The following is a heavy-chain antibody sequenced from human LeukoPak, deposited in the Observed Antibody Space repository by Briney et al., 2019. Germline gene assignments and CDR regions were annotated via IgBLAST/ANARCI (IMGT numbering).Heavy chain of an antibody. CDR2: IYLADSDT. CDR1: GYSYNSYW. Sequence: GESLKISCKGSGYSYNSYWIGWVRQMPGKGLEWMGIIYLADSDTTYSPSFQGQVTISADKSISTAYLQWSSLKASDTAMYYCARPSDIVIVPASIRGGAFDIWGHGIMVTVSS. J-gene: IGHJ3*02. CDR3: ARPSDIVIVPASIRGGAFDI. D-gene: IGHD2-2*02. V-gene: IGHV5-51*01.